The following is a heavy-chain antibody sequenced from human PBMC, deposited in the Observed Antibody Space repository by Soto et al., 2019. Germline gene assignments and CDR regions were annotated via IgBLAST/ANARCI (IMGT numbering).Heavy chain of an antibody. CDR1: GYTFTSYG. J-gene: IGHJ6*02. Sequence: GASVKVSCKASGYTFTSYGISWVQQAPGQGLEWMGWISAYNGNKNYAQKLQGRVTMTTDTSTSTAYMELRSLRSDDTAVYYCARDRTVAGIGAYYYYSGMDVWGQGTTVTVSS. D-gene: IGHD6-19*01. CDR3: ARDRTVAGIGAYYYYSGMDV. CDR2: ISAYNGNK. V-gene: IGHV1-18*01.